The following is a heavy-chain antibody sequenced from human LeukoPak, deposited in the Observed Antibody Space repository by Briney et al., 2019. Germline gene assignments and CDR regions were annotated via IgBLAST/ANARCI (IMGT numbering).Heavy chain of an antibody. CDR2: IRYDGSNK. V-gene: IGHV3-33*08. Sequence: GRSLRLSCAASGFTFSTYAMHWVRQAPGKGLEWVAFIRYDGSNKYYADSVKGRFTISRDNSKNTLYLQMNSLRAEDTAVYYCARDWEYWGQGTLVTVSS. CDR1: GFTFSTYA. D-gene: IGHD1-26*01. J-gene: IGHJ4*02. CDR3: ARDWEY.